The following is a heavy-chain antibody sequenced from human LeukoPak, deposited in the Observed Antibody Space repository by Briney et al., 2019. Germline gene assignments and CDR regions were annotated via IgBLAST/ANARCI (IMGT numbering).Heavy chain of an antibody. D-gene: IGHD4-17*01. V-gene: IGHV1-18*01. CDR2: ISGYQGST. Sequence: ASVKVSCKASGYTFTNYGITWVRQAPGQGLEWMGWISGYQGSTKYAQNFQGRVTITTDESTSTAYMELSSLRSEDTAVYYCARGRGMTTVTTWTFDYWGQGTLVTVSS. CDR1: GYTFTNYG. J-gene: IGHJ4*02. CDR3: ARGRGMTTVTTWTFDY.